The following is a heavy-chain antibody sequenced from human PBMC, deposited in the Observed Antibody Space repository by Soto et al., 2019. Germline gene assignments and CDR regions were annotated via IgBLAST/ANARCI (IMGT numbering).Heavy chain of an antibody. CDR1: GFTFSSYA. D-gene: IGHD3-22*01. J-gene: IGHJ6*02. V-gene: IGHV3-23*01. CDR3: AKGGGSKDYYDTSGYYLYYYYAMDV. CDR2: LSGSGVST. Sequence: EVQLLESGGGLVQPGGSLRLSCAASGFTFSSYAMTWVRQAPGKGLEWVSALSGSGVSTYYADSVKGRFTISRDNSKNTMYLQKNSLRAEDKAVYYCAKGGGSKDYYDTSGYYLYYYYAMDVWGQGTTVTVSS.